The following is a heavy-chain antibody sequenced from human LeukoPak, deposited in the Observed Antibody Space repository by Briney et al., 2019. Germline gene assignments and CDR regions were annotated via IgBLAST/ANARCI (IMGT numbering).Heavy chain of an antibody. CDR3: ARQIGCLTPRDY. CDR1: GGSISSYY. Sequence: SETLSLTCTVSGGSISSYYWSWIRQPPGKGVEWIGYIYYSGSTNYNPSLKSRVTISVDTSKNQFSLKLSSVTAADTAVYYCARQIGCLTPRDYWGQGTLVTVSS. D-gene: IGHD5/OR15-5a*01. CDR2: IYYSGST. J-gene: IGHJ4*02. V-gene: IGHV4-59*08.